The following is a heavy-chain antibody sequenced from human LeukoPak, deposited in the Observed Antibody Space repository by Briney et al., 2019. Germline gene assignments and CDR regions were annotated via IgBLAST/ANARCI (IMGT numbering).Heavy chain of an antibody. V-gene: IGHV4-39*01. D-gene: IGHD3-22*01. CDR3: LSGLNAFDI. J-gene: IGHJ3*02. Sequence: ASETLSLTCTVSGGSIGSSSYYWGWIRQPPGKGLEWIGSIYYSGSTYYNPSLKSRVTISVDTSKNQFSLKLSSVTAADTAVYYCLSGLNAFDIWGQGTMVTVSS. CDR1: GGSIGSSSYY. CDR2: IYYSGST.